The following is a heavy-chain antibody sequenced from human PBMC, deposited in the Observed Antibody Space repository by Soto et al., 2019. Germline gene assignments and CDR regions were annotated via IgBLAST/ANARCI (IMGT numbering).Heavy chain of an antibody. J-gene: IGHJ5*02. D-gene: IGHD6-13*01. CDR3: ARDRPPNPIAAAGYFDP. V-gene: IGHV4-31*03. CDR1: GGSISSGGYY. CDR2: IYYSGST. Sequence: PSETLSLTCPVSGGSISSGGYYWSWIRQHPGKGLEWIGYIYYSGSTYYNPSLKSRVTISVDTSKNQFSLKLSSVTAADTAVYYCARDRPPNPIAAAGYFDPWGQGTLVTVSS.